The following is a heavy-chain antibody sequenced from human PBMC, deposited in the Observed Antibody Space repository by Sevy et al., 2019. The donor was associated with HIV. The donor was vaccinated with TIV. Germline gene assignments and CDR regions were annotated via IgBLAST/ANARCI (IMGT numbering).Heavy chain of an antibody. CDR2: ISSSSSYI. V-gene: IGHV3-21*01. CDR1: GFTFSSYS. Sequence: GGSLRLSCAASGFTFSSYSMNWVRQAPGKGLEWVSSISSSSSYIYYADSVKGRFTISRDNAKNSLYLQMNSLRAEDTAVYYCARVGSYDFWSRYLRGYDYYYMDVRGKGTTVTVSS. CDR3: ARVGSYDFWSRYLRGYDYYYMDV. J-gene: IGHJ6*03. D-gene: IGHD3-3*01.